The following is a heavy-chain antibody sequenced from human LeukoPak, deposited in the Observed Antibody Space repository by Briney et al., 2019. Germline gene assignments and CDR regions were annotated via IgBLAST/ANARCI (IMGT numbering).Heavy chain of an antibody. CDR3: ARASYSYDINGWVPFDY. CDR1: GSTFSGYW. V-gene: IGHV4-4*07. Sequence: PGGSLRLSCAASGSTFSGYWMSWIRQPAGKGLEWIGRIYTSGSTNYNPSLKSRVTISGDTSKNQFSLRLSSVTAADTAVYYCARASYSYDINGWVPFDYWGQGTLVTVSS. CDR2: IYTSGST. D-gene: IGHD3-22*01. J-gene: IGHJ4*02.